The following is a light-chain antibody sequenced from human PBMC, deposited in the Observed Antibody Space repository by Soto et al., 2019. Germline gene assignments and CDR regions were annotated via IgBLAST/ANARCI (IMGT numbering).Light chain of an antibody. CDR3: QQLTDWPPQWT. CDR1: QSVRNY. Sequence: EIVMTQSPATLSVSPGERATLSCGAGQSVRNYLAWYQQKPGQAPRLLIHGASTRATGIPARFSGSGSGTDFTLTISSLEPEDFAVYYCQQLTDWPPQWTFGQGTKVDIK. CDR2: GAS. J-gene: IGKJ1*01. V-gene: IGKV3-15*01.